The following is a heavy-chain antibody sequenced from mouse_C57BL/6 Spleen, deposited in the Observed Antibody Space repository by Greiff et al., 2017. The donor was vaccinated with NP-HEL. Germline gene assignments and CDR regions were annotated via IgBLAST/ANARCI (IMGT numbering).Heavy chain of an antibody. D-gene: IGHD2-4*01. CDR3: ALRGDYDGGAYYYAMDY. V-gene: IGHV1-39*01. CDR2: INPNYGTT. J-gene: IGHJ4*01. CDR1: GYSFTDYN. Sequence: EVKLVESGPELVKPGASVKISCKASGYSFTDYNMNWVKQSNGKSLEWIGVINPNYGTTSYNQKFKGKATLTVDQSSSTAYMQLNSLTSEDSAVYYCALRGDYDGGAYYYAMDYWGQGTSVTVSS.